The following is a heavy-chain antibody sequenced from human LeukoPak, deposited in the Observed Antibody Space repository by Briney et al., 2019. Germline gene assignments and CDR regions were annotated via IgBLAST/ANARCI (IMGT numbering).Heavy chain of an antibody. CDR3: ARSFVNYGDPHWFDP. J-gene: IGHJ5*02. Sequence: SETLSLTCTVSGGSISSSSYYWGWIRQPPGKGLEWIGSIYYSGSTNYNPSLKSRVTISLDTSKKQFSLKLSSVIAADTAVYYCARSFVNYGDPHWFDPWGQGTLVTVSS. CDR2: IYYSGST. V-gene: IGHV4-39*07. D-gene: IGHD4-17*01. CDR1: GGSISSSSYY.